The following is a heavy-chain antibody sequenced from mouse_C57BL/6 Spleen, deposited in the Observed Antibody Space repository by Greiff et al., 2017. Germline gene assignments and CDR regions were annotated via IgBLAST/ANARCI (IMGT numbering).Heavy chain of an antibody. CDR3: ANGWSRDYAMDY. CDR1: GFSLTSYG. J-gene: IGHJ4*01. D-gene: IGHD2-3*01. V-gene: IGHV2-5*01. Sequence: VHLVESGPGLVQPSQSLSITCTVSGFSLTSYGVHWVRQSPGKGLEWLGVIWRGGSTDYNAAFMSRLSITKDNSKSQVFFKMNSLQADDTAIYYCANGWSRDYAMDYWGQGTSVTVSS. CDR2: IWRGGST.